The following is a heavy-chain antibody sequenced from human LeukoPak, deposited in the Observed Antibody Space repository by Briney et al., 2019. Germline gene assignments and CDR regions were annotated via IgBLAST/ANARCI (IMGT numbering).Heavy chain of an antibody. CDR3: ARRGYSPSGVVDV. CDR1: GYSFTNYW. Sequence: GEPLKISCKGSGYSFTNYWIGWVRQMPGKGLEWMGIIYPGDSTTKYSPSFEGQVLISVDKSISTAYLHWGSLKASDTAMYFCARRGYSPSGVVDVWGQGTMVTVS. D-gene: IGHD3-22*01. CDR2: IYPGDSTT. J-gene: IGHJ3*01. V-gene: IGHV5-51*01.